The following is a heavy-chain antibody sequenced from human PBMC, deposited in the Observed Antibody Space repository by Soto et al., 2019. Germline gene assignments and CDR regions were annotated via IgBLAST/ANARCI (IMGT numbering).Heavy chain of an antibody. CDR3: ARGGGPTTTTLTTYDY. CDR2: IYYSGST. Sequence: SETLSLTCTVSGGSISSGGYYWSWIRQHPGKGLEWIGYIYYSGSTYYNPSLRSRVTILIDMSKNQFSLKMTSVTAADTAVYYCARGGGPTTTTLTTYDYWAQGSLVTVSS. V-gene: IGHV4-61*08. J-gene: IGHJ4*02. CDR1: GGSISSGGYY. D-gene: IGHD4-17*01.